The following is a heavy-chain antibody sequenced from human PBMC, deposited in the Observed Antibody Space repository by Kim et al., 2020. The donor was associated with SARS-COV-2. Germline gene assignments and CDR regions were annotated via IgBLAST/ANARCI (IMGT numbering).Heavy chain of an antibody. Sequence: SETLSLTCTVSGGSISSGGYYWSWIRQHPGKGLEWIGYIYYSGSTYYNPSLKSRVTISVDTSKNQFSLKLSSVTAADTAVYYCARDSGASVSFPFDYYYGMDVWGQGTTVTVSS. CDR1: GGSISSGGYY. V-gene: IGHV4-31*03. CDR3: ARDSGASVSFPFDYYYGMDV. CDR2: IYYSGST. D-gene: IGHD2-8*02. J-gene: IGHJ6*02.